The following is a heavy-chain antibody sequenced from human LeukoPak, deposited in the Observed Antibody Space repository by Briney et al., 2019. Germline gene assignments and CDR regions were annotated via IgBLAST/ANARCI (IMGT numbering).Heavy chain of an antibody. CDR2: ISAYNGNT. V-gene: IGHV1-18*01. CDR3: ARRPPLAWYFDL. J-gene: IGHJ2*01. CDR1: GYTFTSYG. Sequence: ASVKVSGKASGYTFTSYGISWVRQAPGQGLEWMGWISAYNGNTNYAQKLQGRVTMTTDTSTSTAYMELRSLRSDDTAVYYCARRPPLAWYFDLWGRGTLATVSS. D-gene: IGHD2-15*01.